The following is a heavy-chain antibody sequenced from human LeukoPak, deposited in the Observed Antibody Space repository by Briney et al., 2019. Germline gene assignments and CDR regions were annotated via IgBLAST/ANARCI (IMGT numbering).Heavy chain of an antibody. CDR3: ARGALDYGDRSVNYYMDV. CDR2: IYHSGST. V-gene: IGHV4-38-2*02. D-gene: IGHD4-17*01. Sequence: SETLSLTCTVSGGSISSYYWSWIRQPPGKGLEWIGSIYHSGSTYYNPSLKSRVTISVDTSKNQFSLKLSSVTAADTAVYYCARGALDYGDRSVNYYMDVWGKGTTVTVSS. J-gene: IGHJ6*03. CDR1: GGSISSYY.